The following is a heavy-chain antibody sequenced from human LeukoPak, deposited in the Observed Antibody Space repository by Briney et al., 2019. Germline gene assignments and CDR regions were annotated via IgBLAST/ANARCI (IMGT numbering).Heavy chain of an antibody. CDR1: GYTFTAHY. V-gene: IGHV1-2*02. Sequence: GASVKVSCKASGYTFTAHYIHWVRQAPGQGLEWMGWISPHSGNTEFIQKIQGRVTMTRDTSIRTVYMERTRLRSDDTAVCYCAXXXXXXXGVXIPAHLAVWGQGTAVTVSS. CDR2: ISPHSGNT. CDR3: AXXXXXXXGVXIPAHLAV. J-gene: IGHJ6*02. D-gene: IGHD3-10*01.